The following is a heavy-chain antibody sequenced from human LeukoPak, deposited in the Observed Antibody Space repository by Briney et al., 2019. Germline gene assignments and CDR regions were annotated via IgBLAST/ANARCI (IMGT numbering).Heavy chain of an antibody. CDR1: GFTFDDYT. CDR3: GKGGGGVGGFDY. CDR2: ISWDGGST. J-gene: IGHJ4*02. Sequence: GGSLRLSCAASGFTFDDYTMHWVRQAPGKGLEWVSLISWDGGSTYYADSVKGRFTISRDNSKNSLYLQMNSLRTEDTALYYCGKGGGGVGGFDYWGQGTLVTVSS. D-gene: IGHD2-15*01. V-gene: IGHV3-43*01.